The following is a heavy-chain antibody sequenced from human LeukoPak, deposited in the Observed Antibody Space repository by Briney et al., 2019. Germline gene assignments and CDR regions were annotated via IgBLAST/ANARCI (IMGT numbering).Heavy chain of an antibody. CDR1: GFTFDDYA. D-gene: IGHD3-22*01. Sequence: EGSLRLSCAASGFTFDDYAMHWVRRAPGKGLEWVSLISGDGGSTYYADSVKGRFTISRDNSKNSLYLQMNSLRTEDTALYYCAKDSLYDSSGYYSYWGQGTLVTVSS. CDR3: AKDSLYDSSGYYSY. J-gene: IGHJ4*02. CDR2: ISGDGGST. V-gene: IGHV3-43*02.